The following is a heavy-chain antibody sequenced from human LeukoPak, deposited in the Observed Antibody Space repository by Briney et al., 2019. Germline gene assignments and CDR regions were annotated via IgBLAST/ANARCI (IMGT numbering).Heavy chain of an antibody. J-gene: IGHJ4*02. Sequence: PSETLSLTCAVYGGSFSGYYWSWIRQPPGKGLERIGEINHSGSTNYNPSLKSRVSISVDTSKNQFSLKLSSVTAADTAVYYCARSDYDILTGYYHDYWGQGTLVTVSS. CDR2: INHSGST. V-gene: IGHV4-34*01. D-gene: IGHD3-9*01. CDR1: GGSFSGYY. CDR3: ARSDYDILTGYYHDY.